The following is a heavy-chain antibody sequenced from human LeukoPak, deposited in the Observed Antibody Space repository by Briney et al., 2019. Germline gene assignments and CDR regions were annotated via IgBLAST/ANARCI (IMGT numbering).Heavy chain of an antibody. CDR2: INHSGST. D-gene: IGHD2/OR15-2a*01. V-gene: IGHV4-4*02. J-gene: IGHJ5*02. CDR3: ARVLSRLSWFDP. Sequence: PSGTLSLTCAVSGGSISRSNWWSWVRQPPGKGLEWIGEINHSGSTNYNPSLKSRVTISVDTSKNHFSLKLSSVTAADTAVYHCARVLSRLSWFDPWGQGTLVTVSS. CDR1: GGSISRSNW.